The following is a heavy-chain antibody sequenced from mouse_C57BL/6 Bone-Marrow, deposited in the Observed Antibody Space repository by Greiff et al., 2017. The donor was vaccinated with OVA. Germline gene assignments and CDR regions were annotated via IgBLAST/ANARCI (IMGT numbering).Heavy chain of an antibody. CDR1: GFSFNTYA. D-gene: IGHD1-1*01. Sequence: DVMLVESGGGLVQPKGSLKLSCAASGFSFNTYAMNWVRQAPGKGLEWVARIRSKSNNYATYYADSVKDRFTISRDDSESMLYLQMNNLKTEDTAMYYCVRLLLLRSYWGQGTLVTVSA. CDR3: VRLLLLRSY. V-gene: IGHV10-1*01. J-gene: IGHJ3*01. CDR2: IRSKSNNYAT.